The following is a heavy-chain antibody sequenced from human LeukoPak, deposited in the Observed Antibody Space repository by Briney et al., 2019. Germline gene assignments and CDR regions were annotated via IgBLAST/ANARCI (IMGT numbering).Heavy chain of an antibody. CDR1: GFTFSSYW. CDR3: ARVAFGYDELYYLDY. V-gene: IGHV3-74*01. J-gene: IGHJ4*02. CDR2: INSDGSST. Sequence: GGSLRLSCAASGFTFSSYWMHWVRQAPGKGLVWVSRINSDGSSTSYADSVKGRFTISRDNAKNTLYLQMNSLRAEDTAVYYCARVAFGYDELYYLDYWGQGTLVTVSS. D-gene: IGHD5-12*01.